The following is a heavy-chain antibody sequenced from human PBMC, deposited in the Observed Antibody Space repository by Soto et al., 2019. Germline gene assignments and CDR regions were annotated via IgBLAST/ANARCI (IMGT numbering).Heavy chain of an antibody. J-gene: IGHJ4*02. V-gene: IGHV3-23*01. Sequence: PGGSLRLSCAASGFTFTSTAMSWVRQAPGKGLEWVSTFRESGGTTHYADSVKGRFTVSRDTSKNMLYLQMDSLRAEDTAIYYCAKSLRYCSSTSCYADGIDYWGQGTLVTVSS. D-gene: IGHD2-2*01. CDR3: AKSLRYCSSTSCYADGIDY. CDR1: GFTFTSTA. CDR2: FRESGGTT.